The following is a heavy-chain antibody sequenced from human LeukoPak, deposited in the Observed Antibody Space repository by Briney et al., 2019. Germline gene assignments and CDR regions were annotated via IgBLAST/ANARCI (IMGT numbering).Heavy chain of an antibody. CDR1: GFTFSSNW. CDR2: IKPDGSAQ. D-gene: IGHD6-13*01. Sequence: GGSLRLSCATSGFTFSSNWMSRVRHVPGRGLDWVANIKPDGSAQYYAASVKGRFTVSRDNAKNSLYLQMNSLRVDDTAVYYCARANNSSWHNWGQGTLVTVSA. CDR3: ARANNSSWHN. J-gene: IGHJ4*02. V-gene: IGHV3-7*01.